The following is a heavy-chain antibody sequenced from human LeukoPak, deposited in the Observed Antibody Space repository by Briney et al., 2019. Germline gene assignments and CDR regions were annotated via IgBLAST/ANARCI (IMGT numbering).Heavy chain of an antibody. CDR2: ISAYSGNT. V-gene: IGHV1-18*01. D-gene: IGHD1-26*01. CDR1: GYTFTSYG. J-gene: IGHJ4*02. CDR3: ARDPGSGSDRFAY. Sequence: ASVKASCKASGYTFTSYGISWVRQAPGQGLEWMGWISAYSGNTKYAQRLQGRVTMTTDTSTSTAYMELTSLRSDDTAVYYCARDPGSGSDRFAYWGQGTLVTVSS.